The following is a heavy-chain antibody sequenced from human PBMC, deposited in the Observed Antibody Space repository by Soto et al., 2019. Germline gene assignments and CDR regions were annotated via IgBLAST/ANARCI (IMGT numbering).Heavy chain of an antibody. CDR2: IYPGDSDT. D-gene: IGHD3-9*01. Sequence: GESLKISCKGSGYSFTSYWIGWVRQMPGKGLEWMGIIYPGDSDTRYSPSFQGQVTISADKSISTAYLQWSSLKASDTAMYYCARHQDGILTGYDYYYGMDVWGQGTTVTVSS. CDR1: GYSFTSYW. V-gene: IGHV5-51*01. J-gene: IGHJ6*02. CDR3: ARHQDGILTGYDYYYGMDV.